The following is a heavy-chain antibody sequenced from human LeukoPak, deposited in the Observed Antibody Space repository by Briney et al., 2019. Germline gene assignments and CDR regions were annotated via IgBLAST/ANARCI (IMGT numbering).Heavy chain of an antibody. D-gene: IGHD3-16*01. Sequence: GGSLRLSCAASGFTFDDYAMHWVRQAPGKGLEWVSGISWNSGSIGYADSVKGRFTISRDNAKNSLYLQMNSLRAEDTAVYYCASGGSAFDIWGQGTMVTVSS. CDR1: GFTFDDYA. J-gene: IGHJ3*02. V-gene: IGHV3-9*01. CDR3: ASGGSAFDI. CDR2: ISWNSGSI.